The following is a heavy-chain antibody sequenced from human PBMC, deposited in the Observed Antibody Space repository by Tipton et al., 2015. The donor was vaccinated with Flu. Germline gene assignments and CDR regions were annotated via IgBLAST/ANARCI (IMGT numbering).Heavy chain of an antibody. J-gene: IGHJ5*01. Sequence: TLSLTCAVYVGSFSGYYWSWIRQTPGKGLEWIGEINHSGSAKYNPSLKSRVTISIDTSKNQFSLTLNSVTAADTAVYFCARRTFSNYVSEPKNWFDFWGQGTLVTVSS. CDR3: ARRTFSNYVSEPKNWFDF. V-gene: IGHV4-34*01. CDR1: VGSFSGYY. D-gene: IGHD4-11*01. CDR2: INHSGSA.